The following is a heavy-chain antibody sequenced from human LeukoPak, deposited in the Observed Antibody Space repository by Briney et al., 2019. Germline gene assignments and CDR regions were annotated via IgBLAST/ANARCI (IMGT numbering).Heavy chain of an antibody. D-gene: IGHD4-23*01. V-gene: IGHV3-53*01. CDR2: IYSDGTT. J-gene: IGHJ4*02. CDR1: GFTVSSNY. Sequence: GGSLRLSCAASGFTVSSNYMSWVRQAPGKGLEWVSVIYSDGTTFYADSVKGRFTISRDNSKNTLFLQMNSLRAEDTAVYYCARARPFGGYSDHWGQGTLVTVSS. CDR3: ARARPFGGYSDH.